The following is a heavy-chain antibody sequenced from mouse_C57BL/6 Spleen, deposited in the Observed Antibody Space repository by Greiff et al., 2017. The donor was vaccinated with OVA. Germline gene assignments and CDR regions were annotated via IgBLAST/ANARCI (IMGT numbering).Heavy chain of an antibody. CDR2: ISSGSSTI. Sequence: EVMLVESGGGLVKPGGSLKLSCAASGFTFSDYGMHWVRQAPEKGLEWVAYISSGSSTIYYADTVKGRFTISRDNAKNTLFLQMTSLRSEDTAMYYCARPEYGVFDVWGIGTTVTVSS. V-gene: IGHV5-17*01. CDR3: ARPEYGVFDV. CDR1: GFTFSDYG. D-gene: IGHD5-1*01. J-gene: IGHJ1*03.